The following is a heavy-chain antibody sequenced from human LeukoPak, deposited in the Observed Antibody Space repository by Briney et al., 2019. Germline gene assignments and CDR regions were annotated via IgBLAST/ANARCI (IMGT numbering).Heavy chain of an antibody. Sequence: GGSLRLSCAASGFAFSSYSMNWVRQAPGKGLEWVSYISSSSYIYYADSVKGRFTISRDNAKNSLYLQMNSLRAEDTAVYYCANSYYYGSGSYQMSGAFDIWGQGTMVTVSS. V-gene: IGHV3-21*05. D-gene: IGHD3-10*01. J-gene: IGHJ3*02. CDR3: ANSYYYGSGSYQMSGAFDI. CDR2: ISSSSYI. CDR1: GFAFSSYS.